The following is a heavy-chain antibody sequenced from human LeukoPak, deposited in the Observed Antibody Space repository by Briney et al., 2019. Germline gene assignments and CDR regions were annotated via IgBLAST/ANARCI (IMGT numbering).Heavy chain of an antibody. D-gene: IGHD6-6*01. CDR3: ARADSSIAARLSRSSIFNYYYYMDV. CDR2: IQTDGSQI. Sequence: GGSLRLSCVASGFTFSSYWMTWVRQAPGKGLEWVANIQTDGSQIYYVDSVKGRFTISRDNAKNSLYLQMNSLRAEDTAVYYSARADSSIAARLSRSSIFNYYYYMDVWGKGTTVTVSS. CDR1: GFTFSSYW. J-gene: IGHJ6*03. V-gene: IGHV3-7*01.